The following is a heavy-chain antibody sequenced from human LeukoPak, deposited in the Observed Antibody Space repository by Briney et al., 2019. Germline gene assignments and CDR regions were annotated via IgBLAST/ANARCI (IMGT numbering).Heavy chain of an antibody. CDR1: GGSISSGDYY. J-gene: IGHJ5*02. V-gene: IGHV4-30-4*08. CDR2: IYYSGST. Sequence: PSETLSLTCTVSGGSISSGDYYWSWIRQPPGKGLEWIGYIYYSGSTYYNPSLKSRVTISVDTSKNQFSLKLSSVTAADRAVYYCARVCFVVPSPLFDPWGQGTLVTVSS. D-gene: IGHD2-2*01. CDR3: ARVCFVVPSPLFDP.